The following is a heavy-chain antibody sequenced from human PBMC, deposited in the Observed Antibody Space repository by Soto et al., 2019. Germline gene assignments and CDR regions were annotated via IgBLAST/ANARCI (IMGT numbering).Heavy chain of an antibody. D-gene: IGHD2-2*03. CDR1: GYRFISYW. Sequence: GESLKISCKTSGYRFISYWGAWVRQKPGKGLEWMGTFYPGDSTSTYSPSFQGQVTISVDKSISTAYLHLSSLKASDTAMYYCARIIGYCRNNDCSWTFDIWGQGTMVTVSS. CDR2: FYPGDSTS. CDR3: ARIIGYCRNNDCSWTFDI. J-gene: IGHJ3*02. V-gene: IGHV5-51*01.